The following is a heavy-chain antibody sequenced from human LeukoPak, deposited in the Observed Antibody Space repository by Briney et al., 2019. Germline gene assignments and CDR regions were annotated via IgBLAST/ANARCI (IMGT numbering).Heavy chain of an antibody. J-gene: IGHJ3*02. CDR1: GGSISSSSFY. Sequence: SETLSLTCTVSGGSISSSSFYWGWIRQPPGKGLEWIGSVYYSGSTYYNPSLKSRVTISVDTSKNQFSLNLSSVTASDTAVYYCATGRYYYDSSGQFVPSRFGIWGQGTMVTVSS. D-gene: IGHD3-22*01. V-gene: IGHV4-39*01. CDR3: ATGRYYYDSSGQFVPSRFGI. CDR2: VYYSGST.